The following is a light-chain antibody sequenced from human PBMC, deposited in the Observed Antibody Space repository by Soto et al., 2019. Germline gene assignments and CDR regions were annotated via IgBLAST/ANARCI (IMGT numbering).Light chain of an antibody. J-gene: IGKJ4*01. CDR3: QQRVDWLT. CDR2: GAS. CDR1: QSVGSD. Sequence: EIVMTQSPATLSVSPGERATLSCRASQSVGSDLAWYQQKPGQAPRLVIYGASTRATGTPARFSGSGSGTDFTLTISSVEPEDFAVYYCQQRVDWLTFGGGTKVDIK. V-gene: IGKV3-11*01.